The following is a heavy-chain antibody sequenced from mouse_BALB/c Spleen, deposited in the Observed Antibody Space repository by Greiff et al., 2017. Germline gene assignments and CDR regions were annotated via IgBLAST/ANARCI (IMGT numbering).Heavy chain of an antibody. D-gene: IGHD1-1*01. V-gene: IGHV1S81*02. Sequence: VKLMESGAELVKPGASVKLSCKASGYTFTSYYMYWVKQRPGQGLEWIGEINPSNGGTNFNEKFKSKATLTVDKSSSTAYMQLSSLTSEDSAVYYCTRYYGSSSFAYWGQGTLVTVSA. J-gene: IGHJ3*01. CDR3: TRYYGSSSFAY. CDR1: GYTFTSYY. CDR2: INPSNGGT.